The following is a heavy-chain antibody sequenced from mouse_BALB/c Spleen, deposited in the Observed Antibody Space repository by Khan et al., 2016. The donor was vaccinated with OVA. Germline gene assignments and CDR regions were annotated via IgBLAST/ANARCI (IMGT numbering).Heavy chain of an antibody. CDR2: ISYSGRT. CDR1: GYSITSDYA. CDR3: ARSVTITTVVASDFDY. D-gene: IGHD1-1*01. J-gene: IGHJ2*01. Sequence: EVQLQESGPGLVKPSQSLSLTCTVTGYSITSDYAWNWIRQFPGNKLEWMGYISYSGRTSYNPSLKSRISINRDTSKNQFFLQLNSVTTEDTATYDCARSVTITTVVASDFDYWGQGTTLTVSS. V-gene: IGHV3-2*02.